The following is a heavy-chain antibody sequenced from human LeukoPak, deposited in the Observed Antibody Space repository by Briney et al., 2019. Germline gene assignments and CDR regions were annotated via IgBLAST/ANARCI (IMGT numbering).Heavy chain of an antibody. D-gene: IGHD6-19*01. Sequence: GGSLRLSCAASGFTLSSYAMSWVRQAPGKGLEWVSAISGSGGSTYYADSVKGRFTISRDNSKNTLYLQMNSLRAEDTAVYYCAKDQGGWTYNWFDPWGQGTLVTVSS. J-gene: IGHJ5*02. CDR1: GFTLSSYA. V-gene: IGHV3-23*01. CDR3: AKDQGGWTYNWFDP. CDR2: ISGSGGST.